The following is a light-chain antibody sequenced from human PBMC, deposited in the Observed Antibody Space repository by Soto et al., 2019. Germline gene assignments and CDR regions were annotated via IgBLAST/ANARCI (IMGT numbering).Light chain of an antibody. V-gene: IGKV1-39*01. Sequence: DIQMTQSPSSLSASVGDRVTITCRASQSISNYLNWYQQKPGKAPKLLIYAASSLQSGVPSRVSGSGSVTDFTLTISILQPEDFASYYCQQSYKTPLTFGGGTKVEI. CDR3: QQSYKTPLT. J-gene: IGKJ4*01. CDR2: AAS. CDR1: QSISNY.